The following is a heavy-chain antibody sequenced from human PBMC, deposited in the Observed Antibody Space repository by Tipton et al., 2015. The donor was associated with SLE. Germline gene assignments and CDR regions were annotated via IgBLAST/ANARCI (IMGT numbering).Heavy chain of an antibody. V-gene: IGHV3-30*03. CDR1: GFSFRSYG. D-gene: IGHD3-10*01. CDR3: ARDRGVIGNAFDI. Sequence: SLRLSCVASGFSFRSYGMNWVRQAPGKGLEWVAVISYDGSNKYNADSVKGRFSISRDNSKNTLSLQMNSLRVEDTAVYYCARDRGVIGNAFDIWGHGTMVTDSS. J-gene: IGHJ3*02. CDR2: ISYDGSNK.